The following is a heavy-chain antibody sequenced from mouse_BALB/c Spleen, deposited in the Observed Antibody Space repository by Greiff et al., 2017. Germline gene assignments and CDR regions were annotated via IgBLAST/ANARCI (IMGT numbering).Heavy chain of an antibody. CDR3: AREIDYYFDY. CDR2: ISSGSSTI. CDR1: GFTFSSFG. V-gene: IGHV5-17*02. D-gene: IGHD2-4*01. J-gene: IGHJ2*01. Sequence: EVQRVESGGGLVQPGGSRKLSCAASGFTFSSFGMHWVRQAPEKGLEWVAYISSGSSTIYYADTVKGRFTISRDNPKNTLFLQMTSLRSEDTAMYYCAREIDYYFDYWGQGTTLTVSS.